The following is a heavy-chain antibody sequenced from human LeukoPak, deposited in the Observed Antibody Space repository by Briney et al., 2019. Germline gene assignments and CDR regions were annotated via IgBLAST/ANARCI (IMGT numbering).Heavy chain of an antibody. J-gene: IGHJ4*02. CDR2: IYSSGST. D-gene: IGHD7-27*01. V-gene: IGHV3-66*03. CDR3: ADKTGDLHFDY. CDR1: GFTVSSNY. Sequence: GGSLRLSCAASGFTVSSNYMSWVRQAPGKGLEWVSVIYSSGSTYYADSVEGRFTISRDNSKNTLYLQMNSLRAEDTAVYYCADKTGDLHFDYWGQGTLVTVSS.